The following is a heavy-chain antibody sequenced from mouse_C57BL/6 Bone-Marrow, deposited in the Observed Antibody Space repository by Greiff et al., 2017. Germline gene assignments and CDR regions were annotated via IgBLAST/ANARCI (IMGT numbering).Heavy chain of an antibody. CDR2: IDPEDGDT. Sequence: VQLQQSGAELVRPGASVKLSCTASGFNIKDYYMHWVKQRPEQGLEWIGRIDPEDGDTEYAPKFQGKATMTADTSSNTAYLQLSSLTSEDTAVYYCTSYGSDEAFDYWGQGTTLTVSS. D-gene: IGHD2-2*01. J-gene: IGHJ2*01. CDR1: GFNIKDYY. V-gene: IGHV14-1*01. CDR3: TSYGSDEAFDY.